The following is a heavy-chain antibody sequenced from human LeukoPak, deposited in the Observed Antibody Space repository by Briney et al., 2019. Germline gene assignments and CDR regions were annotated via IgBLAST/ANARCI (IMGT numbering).Heavy chain of an antibody. V-gene: IGHV1-69*05. CDR3: ARARAAQYYYYYMDV. Sequence: ASVKVSCKASGGTFSSYAISWVRQAPGQGLEGMGGIIRIFGIAHYAQKFQGRVTITTDESTSTAYMDLSSLRSEDTAVYYGARARAAQYYYYYMDVWGKGTTVTVSS. CDR1: GGTFSSYA. CDR2: IIRIFGIA. D-gene: IGHD6-6*01. J-gene: IGHJ6*03.